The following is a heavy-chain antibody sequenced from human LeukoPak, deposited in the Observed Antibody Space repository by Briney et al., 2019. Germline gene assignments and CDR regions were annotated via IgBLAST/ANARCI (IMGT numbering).Heavy chain of an antibody. CDR2: IIPMFGTP. CDR1: GGTFSSYA. D-gene: IGHD6-19*01. V-gene: IGHV1-69*13. CDR3: ARAMGYSSGWYGYPYYYYYGMDV. J-gene: IGHJ6*02. Sequence: GASVKVSCKASGGTFSSYATNWVRQAPGQGLEWMGGIIPMFGTPNYAQKFQGRVTITADESTSTAYMELSSLRSEDTAVYYCARAMGYSSGWYGYPYYYYYGMDVWGQGTTVTVSS.